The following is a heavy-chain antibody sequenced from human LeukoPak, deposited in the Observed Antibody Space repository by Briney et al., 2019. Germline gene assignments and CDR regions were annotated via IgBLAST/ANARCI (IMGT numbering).Heavy chain of an antibody. J-gene: IGHJ6*02. V-gene: IGHV5-51*01. D-gene: IGHD6-13*01. CDR3: ARHKWYSSSWYGGMDV. Sequence: GESLKISCKGSGYSFTSYWIGWVRQMPGKGLEWMGIIYPGDSDTRYSPSFQGQVTISADKSISTAYLQWSSLKASDTAMYYCARHKWYSSSWYGGMDVWGQGTTVTVSS. CDR2: IYPGDSDT. CDR1: GYSFTSYW.